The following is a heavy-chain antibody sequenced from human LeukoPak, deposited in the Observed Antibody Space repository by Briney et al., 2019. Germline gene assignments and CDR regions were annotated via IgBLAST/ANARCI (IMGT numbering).Heavy chain of an antibody. D-gene: IGHD3-22*01. CDR3: VKDGRLYYYDSYFDY. CDR1: GFTFSRYS. CDR2: ISDNGGTT. V-gene: IGHV3-64D*09. Sequence: EGSLRLSCSASGFTFSRYSMHWVRQAPGKGLEYVSAISDNGGTTYYADSVKGRFTISRDNSKNTLYLQMSSLRAEDTAVYYCVKDGRLYYYDSYFDYWGQGTLVTVSS. J-gene: IGHJ4*02.